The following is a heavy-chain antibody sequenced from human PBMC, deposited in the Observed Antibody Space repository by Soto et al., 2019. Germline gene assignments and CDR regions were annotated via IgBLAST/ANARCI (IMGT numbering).Heavy chain of an antibody. CDR1: GGSISSYY. V-gene: IGHV4-59*01. CDR2: IYYSGST. D-gene: IGHD5-12*01. J-gene: IGHJ6*03. Sequence: PSETLSLTCTVSGGSISSYYWSWIRQPPGKGLEWIGYIYYSGSTNYNPSLKSRVTISVDTSKNQFSLKLSSVTAADTAVYYCARDVRMVATLGDYYYYYMDVWGKGTTVTVSS. CDR3: ARDVRMVATLGDYYYYYMDV.